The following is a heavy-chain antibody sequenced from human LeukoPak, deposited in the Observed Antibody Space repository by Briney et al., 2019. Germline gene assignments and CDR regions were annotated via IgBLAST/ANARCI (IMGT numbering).Heavy chain of an antibody. J-gene: IGHJ4*02. CDR3: ARALDEGARFDY. V-gene: IGHV3-30-3*01. CDR2: ISYDGTNK. Sequence: GGALRLSCTASGFTFSTYAMRWVRQAPGKGLEWVAVISYDGTNKYYVDSMKGRFTISRDNSKNTLYLQMNSLRAEDTAVYYCARALDEGARFDYWGQGTLVTVSS. CDR1: GFTFSTYA.